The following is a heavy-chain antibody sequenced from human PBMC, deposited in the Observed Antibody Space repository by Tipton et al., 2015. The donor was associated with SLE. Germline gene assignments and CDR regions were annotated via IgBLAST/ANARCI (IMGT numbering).Heavy chain of an antibody. V-gene: IGHV4-59*11. D-gene: IGHD1-26*01. CDR1: GGSISSHF. CDR2: VYYNGNN. J-gene: IGHJ4*02. Sequence: TLSLTCTVSGGSISSHFWSWVRQPPGKGLEWIGYVYYNGNNNYNPSLKSRATISIDTSKNQFSLRPTSVTAADTAVYYCARKGKEPPSALDYWGQGTLVTVSS. CDR3: ARKGKEPPSALDY.